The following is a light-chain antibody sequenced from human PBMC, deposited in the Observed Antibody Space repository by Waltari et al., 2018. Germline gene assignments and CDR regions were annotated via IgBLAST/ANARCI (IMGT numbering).Light chain of an antibody. CDR1: SGHSNYA. CDR3: QTWGTGIRV. V-gene: IGLV4-69*01. Sequence: QLVLTQSPSASASLGASVKLTCTLSSGHSNYAIAWHQQQPEKGPRYLMKLNSDGTHNKGDGSPDRFSGSSSGAGRYLTISSLQSEDEADYDCQTWGTGIRVFGGGTKLTVL. CDR2: LNSDGTH. J-gene: IGLJ3*02.